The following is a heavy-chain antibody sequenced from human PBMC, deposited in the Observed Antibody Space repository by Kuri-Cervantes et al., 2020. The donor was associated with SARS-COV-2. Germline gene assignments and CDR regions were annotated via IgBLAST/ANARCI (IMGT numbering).Heavy chain of an antibody. J-gene: IGHJ4*02. CDR3: ARDPFYYDSSGYYAPPYYFDY. V-gene: IGHV3-21*01. CDR1: GFTFSSYS. D-gene: IGHD3-22*01. Sequence: LSLTCAASGFTFSSYSMNWVRQAPGKGLEWVSSISSSSSYIYYADSVKGRFTISRDNAKNSLYLQMNSLRAEDTAVYYCARDPFYYDSSGYYAPPYYFDYWGQGTLVTVSS. CDR2: ISSSSSYI.